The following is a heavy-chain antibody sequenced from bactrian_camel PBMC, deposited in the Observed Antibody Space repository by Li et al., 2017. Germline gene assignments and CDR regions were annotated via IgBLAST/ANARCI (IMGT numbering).Heavy chain of an antibody. V-gene: IGHV3S1*01. J-gene: IGHJ6*01. CDR1: GFTFSNYY. D-gene: IGHD3*01. CDR3: ARDVLGGTWEFHT. Sequence: HVQLVESGGGMVQPGGALRLSCTVTGFTFSNYYVNWVRQAQGKGLEWVSGITAGGITYYADSVKGRFTISRDNAEKRLYLQMNNLENGDTGVYYCARDVLGGTWEFHTCGQGTQVTVS. CDR2: ITAGGIT.